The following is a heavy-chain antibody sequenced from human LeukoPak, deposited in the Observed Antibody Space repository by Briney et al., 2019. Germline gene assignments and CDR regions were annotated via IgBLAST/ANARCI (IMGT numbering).Heavy chain of an antibody. CDR1: GGSISSYY. CDR2: IYYSGST. CDR3: ARHAGSGSYVYGFDY. J-gene: IGHJ4*02. D-gene: IGHD1-26*01. Sequence: PSETLSLTCTVSGGSISSYYWSWIRQPPGKGLEWIGYIYYSGSTNYNPSLKSRVTISVDTSKNQFSLKLSSVTAADTAVYYCARHAGSGSYVYGFDYWGQGTLVTVSS. V-gene: IGHV4-59*08.